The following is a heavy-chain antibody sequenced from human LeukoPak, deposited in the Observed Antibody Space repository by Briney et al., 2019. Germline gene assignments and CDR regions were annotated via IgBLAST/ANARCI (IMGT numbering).Heavy chain of an antibody. D-gene: IGHD4-17*01. Sequence: SETLSLTCAVYGGSFSGYYWSWIRQPPGKGLEWIGEINQSGSTNYNPSLKSRVTISVDTSKNQFSLKLSSVTAADTAVYYCADAPTVTGYFDYWGQGTLVTVSS. J-gene: IGHJ4*02. CDR1: GGSFSGYY. CDR3: ADAPTVTGYFDY. V-gene: IGHV4-34*01. CDR2: INQSGST.